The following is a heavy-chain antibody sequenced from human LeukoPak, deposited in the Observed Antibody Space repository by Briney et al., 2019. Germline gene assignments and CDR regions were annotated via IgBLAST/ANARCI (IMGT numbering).Heavy chain of an antibody. D-gene: IGHD6-19*01. V-gene: IGHV3-21*01. Sequence: GASLRLSCAASGFTFSSYKMNWVRQAPGKGLEWVSSISGDSRYIYYADSLKGRFIISRDNAKNSLHLQMNSLRAEDTAVYYCARDPGTVADTYFDYWGPGTLVTVSS. CDR3: ARDPGTVADTYFDY. CDR1: GFTFSSYK. CDR2: ISGDSRYI. J-gene: IGHJ4*02.